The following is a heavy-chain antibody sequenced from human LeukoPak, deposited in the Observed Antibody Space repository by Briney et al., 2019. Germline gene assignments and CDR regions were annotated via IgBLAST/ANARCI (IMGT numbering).Heavy chain of an antibody. CDR3: ARTGGYSYGDSGHFDY. J-gene: IGHJ4*02. CDR1: GYTFTNFY. Sequence: ASVKVSCKASGYTFTNFYMHWVRQAPGQGLEWMGIINPSGGSTSYAQKFQDRVTMTGDTSTSTVHMELSSLRSDDTAVYYCARTGGYSYGDSGHFDYWGQGTLVTVSS. CDR2: INPSGGST. V-gene: IGHV1-46*01. D-gene: IGHD5-18*01.